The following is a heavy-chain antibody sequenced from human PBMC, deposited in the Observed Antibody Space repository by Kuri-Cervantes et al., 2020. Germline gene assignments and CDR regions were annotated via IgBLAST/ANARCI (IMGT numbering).Heavy chain of an antibody. V-gene: IGHV1-69*16. Sequence: SVKVSCKASGYTFTYRYLHWVRQAPGQGLEWMGKIIPILGTANYAQKFQDRVTITTDESTSTAYMELSSLRSEDTAVYYCARPNTSGWPDAFDIWGQGTMVTVSS. CDR2: IIPILGTA. CDR1: GYTFTYRY. D-gene: IGHD6-19*01. J-gene: IGHJ3*02. CDR3: ARPNTSGWPDAFDI.